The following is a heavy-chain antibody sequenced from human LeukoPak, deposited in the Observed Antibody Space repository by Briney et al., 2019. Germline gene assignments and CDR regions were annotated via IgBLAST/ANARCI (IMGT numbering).Heavy chain of an antibody. V-gene: IGHV3-74*03. CDR3: ARSDWLDS. CDR1: GFTFSGKW. Sequence: GGSLRLSCAASGFTFSGKWMHWVRQAPGKGLVWVSRIKGDGSSTTYEDSVKGRFTISRDNAKNTLHLQMDSLRAEDTAVYYCARSDWLDSWGQGTLVIVSS. J-gene: IGHJ5*01. CDR2: IKGDGSST.